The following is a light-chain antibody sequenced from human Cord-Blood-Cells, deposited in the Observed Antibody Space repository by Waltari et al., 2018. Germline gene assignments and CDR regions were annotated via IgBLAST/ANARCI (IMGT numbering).Light chain of an antibody. CDR1: QDISNY. V-gene: IGKV1-33*01. CDR3: QQYDNLPYS. CDR2: DAS. J-gene: IGKJ2*03. Sequence: DIQMTQSPSSLSASVGDRVTITCQASQDISNYLNWYQQKPGKAPKLLIYDASNLETGVPSRFSGSGSGTDFTFTSSSLQPEDIATYYCQQYDNLPYSFGQETKLEIK.